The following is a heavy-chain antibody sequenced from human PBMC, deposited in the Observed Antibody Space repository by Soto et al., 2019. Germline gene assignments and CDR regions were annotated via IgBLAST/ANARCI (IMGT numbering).Heavy chain of an antibody. V-gene: IGHV1-46*01. CDR1: GYTFTSYY. CDR3: AREGQDTDMDYYYYGMDV. J-gene: IGHJ6*02. D-gene: IGHD5-18*01. CDR2: INPSGGST. Sequence: SVKVSCKASGYTFTSYYMHWVRQAPGQGLEWMGIINPSGGSTSYAQKFQGRVTMTRDTSTSTVYMELSSLRSEDTAVYYCAREGQDTDMDYYYYGMDVWGPGTTVTVSS.